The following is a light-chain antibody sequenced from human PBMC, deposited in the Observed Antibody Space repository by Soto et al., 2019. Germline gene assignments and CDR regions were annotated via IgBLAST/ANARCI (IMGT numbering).Light chain of an antibody. CDR3: LQRSNWPRT. CDR1: QSVGSY. V-gene: IGKV3-11*01. Sequence: EIVLAQSPATRSLSPGERATLSCRASQSVGSYLAWYQQKPGQAPRLLIYGASNRATGIPARFSGSGSGTDFTLTISSLEPEDFAVYYCLQRSNWPRTFGQGTKVEIK. J-gene: IGKJ1*01. CDR2: GAS.